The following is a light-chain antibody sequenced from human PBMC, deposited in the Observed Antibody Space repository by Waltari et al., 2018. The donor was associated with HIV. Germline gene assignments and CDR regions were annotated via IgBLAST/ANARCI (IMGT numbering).Light chain of an antibody. J-gene: IGLJ3*02. V-gene: IGLV2-11*01. CDR2: DVS. Sequence: QSALTQPRSVSGSPGQSVTISCTGTSSDVGGYNYVSWYQQHPGKAPKIMIYDVSKRSSGVPDRVSGSKSGNTASLTISGLQAEDEADYYCCSYAGSYTWVFGGGTKLTVL. CDR3: CSYAGSYTWV. CDR1: SSDVGGYNY.